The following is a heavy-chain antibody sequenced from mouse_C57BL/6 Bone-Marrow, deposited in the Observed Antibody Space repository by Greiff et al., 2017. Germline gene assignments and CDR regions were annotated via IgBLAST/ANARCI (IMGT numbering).Heavy chain of an antibody. CDR1: GFSFNTYA. CDR3: VRNGDDYDDAMDY. D-gene: IGHD2-4*01. CDR2: IRSKSNNYAT. V-gene: IGHV10-1*01. J-gene: IGHJ4*01. Sequence: EAGGGLVQPKGSLKLSCAASGFSFNTYAMNWVRQAPGKGLEWVARIRSKSNNYATYYADSVKDRFTISRDDSESMLYLQMNNLKTEDTAMYYCVRNGDDYDDAMDYWGQGTSVTVSS.